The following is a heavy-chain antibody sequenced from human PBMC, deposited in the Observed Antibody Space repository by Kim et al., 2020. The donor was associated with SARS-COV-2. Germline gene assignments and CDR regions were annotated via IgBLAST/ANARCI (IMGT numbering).Heavy chain of an antibody. CDR3: AREGIGGFDY. Sequence: GGSLRLSCAASGFTFSTYWMSWVRQAPGKGLEWVANIKQNGREKYYVDSVKGRFTISRDNAKNSVYVQLNSLRVEDTGVYYCAREGIGGFDYWGQGTLVTVSS. CDR2: IKQNGREK. V-gene: IGHV3-7*03. CDR1: GFTFSTYW. J-gene: IGHJ4*02.